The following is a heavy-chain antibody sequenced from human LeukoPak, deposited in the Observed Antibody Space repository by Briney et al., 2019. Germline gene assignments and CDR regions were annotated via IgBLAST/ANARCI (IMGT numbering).Heavy chain of an antibody. J-gene: IGHJ4*02. CDR2: ISESGEDP. V-gene: IGHV3-23*01. Sequence: QAGGSLRLSCAASRFTFSNYAMNWVRQAPGKGLEWVSSISESGEDPSYADSVKGRFIISRDNSRNSLYLQMNSLRAEDTAVYYCAKESQFSPTYYFDYWGQGILVSVSS. D-gene: IGHD3-3*01. CDR3: AKESQFSPTYYFDY. CDR1: RFTFSNYA.